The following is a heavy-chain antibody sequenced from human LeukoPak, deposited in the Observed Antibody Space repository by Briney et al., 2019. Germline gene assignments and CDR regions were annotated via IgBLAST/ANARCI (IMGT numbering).Heavy chain of an antibody. Sequence: SETLSLTCTVSGSYLSSYYWSWIRQPAEKGLEWIGRIYPSGSTNYNPSLKSRVTMSIDTSKDQFSLELTSVTAADTAVYYCARTIAVAGTVSFDYWGQGILVTVSS. V-gene: IGHV4-4*07. CDR2: IYPSGST. D-gene: IGHD6-19*01. CDR3: ARTIAVAGTVSFDY. J-gene: IGHJ4*02. CDR1: GSYLSSYY.